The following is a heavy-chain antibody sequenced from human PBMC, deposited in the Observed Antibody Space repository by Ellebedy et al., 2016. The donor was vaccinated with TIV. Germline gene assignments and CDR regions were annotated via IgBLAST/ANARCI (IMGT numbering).Heavy chain of an antibody. CDR2: IYYSGST. D-gene: IGHD5-12*01. V-gene: IGHV4-34*01. CDR3: ARTRATGRSWYFDL. J-gene: IGHJ2*01. Sequence: MPGGSLRLSCAVYGGSFSGYYWSWIRQPPWKGLEWIGYIYYSGSTYYNPSLKSRVTISVDTSKNQFSLRLSSVTAADTAVYYCARTRATGRSWYFDLWGRGTLVTVSS. CDR1: GGSFSGYY.